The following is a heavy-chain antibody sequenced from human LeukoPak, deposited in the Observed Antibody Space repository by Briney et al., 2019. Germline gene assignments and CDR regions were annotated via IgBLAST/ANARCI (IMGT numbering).Heavy chain of an antibody. J-gene: IGHJ5*02. V-gene: IGHV3-30*04. CDR1: GFTFSSYA. D-gene: IGHD2-2*01. CDR2: ISFDGRNI. CDR3: AREVIPSASNWFDP. Sequence: GGSLTLSCVASGFTFSSYAIHWVRQGPGKGLEWVAVISFDGRNIFYGDSVKGRFTISRDNSRNTLYLQMNSLRVEDTAVYYCAREVIPSASNWFDPWGQGTLVTVSS.